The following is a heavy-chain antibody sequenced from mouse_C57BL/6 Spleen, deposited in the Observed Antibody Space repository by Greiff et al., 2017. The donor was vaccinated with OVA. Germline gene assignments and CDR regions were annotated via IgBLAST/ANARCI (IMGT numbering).Heavy chain of an antibody. V-gene: IGHV1-64*01. J-gene: IGHJ4*01. CDR2: IHPNSGST. CDR1: GYTFTSYW. D-gene: IGHD2-5*01. Sequence: QVQLQQPGAELVKPGASVKLSCKASGYTFTSYWMHWVKQRPGQGLAWIGMIHPNSGSTNYNEKFKSKATLTVDKSSSTAYMQLSSLTSEDSAVYYCARWSNYEAIDYWGQGTSVTVSS. CDR3: ARWSNYEAIDY.